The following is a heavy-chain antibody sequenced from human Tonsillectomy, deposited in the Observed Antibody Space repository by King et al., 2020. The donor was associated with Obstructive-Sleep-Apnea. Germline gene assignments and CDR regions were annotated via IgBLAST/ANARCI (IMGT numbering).Heavy chain of an antibody. CDR2: IDYSGST. CDR3: ARVGGDYDILTGHNRHRDWFAP. Sequence: VQLQESGPGLVKPSETLSLTCTVSGGSISSYHWSWIRQPPGKGLEWIGYIDYSGSTNYNPSLKSRVTISVDTSKTQFSLSLTSVSAADTAVYYCARVGGDYDILTGHNRHRDWFAPWGQGTLVTVSS. J-gene: IGHJ5*02. CDR1: GGSISSYH. D-gene: IGHD3-9*01. V-gene: IGHV4-59*01.